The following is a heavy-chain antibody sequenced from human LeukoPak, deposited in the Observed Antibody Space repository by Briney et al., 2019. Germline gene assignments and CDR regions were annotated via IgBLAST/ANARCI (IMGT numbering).Heavy chain of an antibody. CDR3: ARSARSEAADY. Sequence: GASVKVSCKASGCTFLNYTMHWVRQAPGQRLEWMGWINAGNRNTKYSQKFQGRVTITRDTSATIAYMELSSLRSEDTAVYYCARSARSEAADYWGQGTLVTVSP. CDR2: INAGNRNT. CDR1: GCTFLNYT. V-gene: IGHV1-3*01. J-gene: IGHJ4*02.